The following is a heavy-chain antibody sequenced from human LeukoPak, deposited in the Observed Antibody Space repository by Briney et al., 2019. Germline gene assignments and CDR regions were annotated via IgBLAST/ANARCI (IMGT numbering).Heavy chain of an antibody. J-gene: IGHJ3*02. CDR1: GGSIISSDYH. CDR2: ISYSGNT. D-gene: IGHD2-15*01. CDR3: ARHCCSGPAKRVFDI. V-gene: IGHV4-39*01. Sequence: KASETLSLTCTVYGGSIISSDYHWGWVRQPPGKGLEWIGTISYSGNTDYNPSLRSRVTISVDTSNNQFSLRLGSVTAADTAVYHCARHCCSGPAKRVFDIWGQGTMVTVSS.